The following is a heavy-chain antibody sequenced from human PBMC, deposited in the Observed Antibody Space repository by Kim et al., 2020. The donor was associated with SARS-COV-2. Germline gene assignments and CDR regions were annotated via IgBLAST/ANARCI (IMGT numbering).Heavy chain of an antibody. CDR3: ARHSGRGNWFDP. Sequence: SETLSLTCTVSGGSISNYFCSWIRQPPGKGLEWIGYIYYTGSTNYNPSLKSRVTMSVDMSKNQFSLRLSSVTAADTAVYYCARHSGRGNWFDPWGQGTLVTVSS. D-gene: IGHD3-10*01. CDR2: IYYTGST. V-gene: IGHV4-59*08. J-gene: IGHJ5*02. CDR1: GGSISNYF.